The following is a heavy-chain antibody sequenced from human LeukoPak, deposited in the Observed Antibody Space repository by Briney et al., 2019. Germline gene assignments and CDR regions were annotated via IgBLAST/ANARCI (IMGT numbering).Heavy chain of an antibody. J-gene: IGHJ2*01. CDR1: GFTFSGYS. Sequence: PGGSLRLSCTASGFTFSGYSMNWIRQAPGKGLEWVSSFGTRSTSVYHAGSVKGRFAISRDNAKNSLYLQMDSLRTEDTALYYCVKSGGYATAIRYFDLWGRGTLVTVSS. V-gene: IGHV3-21*04. CDR2: FGTRSTSV. D-gene: IGHD2-21*02. CDR3: VKSGGYATAIRYFDL.